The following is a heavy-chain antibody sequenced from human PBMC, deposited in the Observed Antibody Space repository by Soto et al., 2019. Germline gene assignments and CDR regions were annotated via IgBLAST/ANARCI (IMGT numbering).Heavy chain of an antibody. Sequence: VASVKVSCKASGYTFTSYAIHWVRQAPGQRPEWMGWVSAANGNTRYSQKFQDRVTITSDTSASTAYVELSSLTSEDTAVYYCAFGPATSGFDYWGQGTLVTVSS. D-gene: IGHD3-3*01. CDR2: VSAANGNT. J-gene: IGHJ4*02. CDR3: AFGPATSGFDY. CDR1: GYTFTSYA. V-gene: IGHV1-3*01.